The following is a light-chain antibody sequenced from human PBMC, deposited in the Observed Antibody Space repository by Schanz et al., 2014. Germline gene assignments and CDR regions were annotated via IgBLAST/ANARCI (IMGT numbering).Light chain of an antibody. Sequence: DIQMTQSPSSLSASVGDRVTITCRASQSISSYLNWYQQKPGKAPKLLIYAASSLQSGVPSRFSGSGSGTDFTLTISSLQPEDFAVYYCKHYDGSSWTFGQGTKVEIK. CDR3: KHYDGSSWT. CDR1: QSISSY. J-gene: IGKJ1*01. V-gene: IGKV1-39*01. CDR2: AAS.